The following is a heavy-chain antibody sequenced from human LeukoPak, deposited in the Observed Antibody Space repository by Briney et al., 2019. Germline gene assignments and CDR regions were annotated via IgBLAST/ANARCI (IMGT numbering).Heavy chain of an antibody. D-gene: IGHD1-26*01. CDR3: ARGSEWELLSCDH. CDR2: ISTSSSHM. CDR1: GFTLSSYS. V-gene: IGHV3-21*01. J-gene: IGHJ5*02. Sequence: GGSLRLSCAASGFTLSSYSMNWVRQAPGKGLELVSSISTSSSHMYYADSVKGRFTISRDNARNSLYLQMNSLRAEDTAVYYCARGSEWELLSCDHWGQGTLVTVSS.